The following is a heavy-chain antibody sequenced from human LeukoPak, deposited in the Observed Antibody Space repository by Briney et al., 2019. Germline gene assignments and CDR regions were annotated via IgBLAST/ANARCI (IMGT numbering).Heavy chain of an antibody. J-gene: IGHJ5*02. Sequence: GRSLRLSCTASGFTFGDYAMSWFRQAPGKGLEWVGFIRSKAYGGTTEYAASVKGRFTISRDDSKSIAYLQMNSLKTEDTAVYYCTRGITMIVGPPDWFDPWGQGTLVTVSS. CDR3: TRGITMIVGPPDWFDP. CDR1: GFTFGDYA. D-gene: IGHD3-22*01. CDR2: IRSKAYGGTT. V-gene: IGHV3-49*03.